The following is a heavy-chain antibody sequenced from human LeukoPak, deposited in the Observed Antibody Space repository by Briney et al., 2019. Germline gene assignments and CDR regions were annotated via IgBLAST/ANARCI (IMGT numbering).Heavy chain of an antibody. D-gene: IGHD5-24*01. V-gene: IGHV3-23*01. CDR2: ISGSGGNT. CDR3: ARVGIDGYKVAY. Sequence: PGGSLRLSCAASGFTFSSYAMSWVRQAPGKGLEWVSAISGSGGNTYFADSVKGRFTISRDNAKNSLYLQMNSLRAEDTAVYYCARVGIDGYKVAYWGQGTLVTVSS. J-gene: IGHJ4*02. CDR1: GFTFSSYA.